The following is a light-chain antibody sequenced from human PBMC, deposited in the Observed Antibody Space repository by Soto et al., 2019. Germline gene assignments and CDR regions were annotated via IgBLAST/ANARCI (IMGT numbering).Light chain of an antibody. J-gene: IGKJ4*01. Sequence: DIVMTQSPDSLTVSLGERATISCKSSQSVFYRSTKTNYLGWYQQKPGQRPRLLIYCASTREIGVPDRFSGSGSRTDFTLTISSLQAEDGAIYYCQQYYESPFTFGGGTKVEI. CDR2: CAS. CDR3: QQYYESPFT. V-gene: IGKV4-1*01. CDR1: QSVFYRSTKTNY.